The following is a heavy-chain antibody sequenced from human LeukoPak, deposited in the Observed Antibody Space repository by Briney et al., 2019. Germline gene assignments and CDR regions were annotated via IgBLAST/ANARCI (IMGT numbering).Heavy chain of an antibody. V-gene: IGHV4-39*02. CDR2: INYGGSA. D-gene: IGHD3-3*02. J-gene: IGHJ5*02. Sequence: SWTLSLTCTVSGASHRTNSFYWGWIRQTPGKGLERLANINYGGSAFYNPSVKSRVILFLDVSQNRFSLNLTPLPSAGTPPSFCARTHFASLGWFAPWGQG. CDR3: ARTHFASLGWFAP. CDR1: GASHRTNSFY.